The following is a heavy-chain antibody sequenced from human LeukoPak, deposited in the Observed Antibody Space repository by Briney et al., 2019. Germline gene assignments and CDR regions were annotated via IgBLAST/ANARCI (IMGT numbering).Heavy chain of an antibody. J-gene: IGHJ4*02. CDR1: GGSFSGYY. CDR2: INHSGST. Sequence: PSETLSLTCAVYGGSFSGYYWSWIRQPPGKGLEWIGEINHSGSTNYNPSLKSRVTISVDTSKNQFSLKLSSVTAADTAVYYCARGSLALVPRLWYYFDYWGQGTLVTVSS. V-gene: IGHV4-34*01. D-gene: IGHD2-21*01. CDR3: ARGSLALVPRLWYYFDY.